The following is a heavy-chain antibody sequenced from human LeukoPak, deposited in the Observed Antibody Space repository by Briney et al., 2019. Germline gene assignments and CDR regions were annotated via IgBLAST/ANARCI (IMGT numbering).Heavy chain of an antibody. J-gene: IGHJ6*02. V-gene: IGHV1-69*13. CDR2: IIPIFGTA. CDR1: GYTFTSYG. D-gene: IGHD3-22*01. Sequence: SVKVSCKASGYTFTSYGISWVRQAPGQGLEWMGGIIPIFGTANYAQKFQGRVTITADESTSTAYMELSSLRSEDTAVYYCASDVYDSSGYYDLYYYYYGMDVWGQGTTVTVSS. CDR3: ASDVYDSSGYYDLYYYYYGMDV.